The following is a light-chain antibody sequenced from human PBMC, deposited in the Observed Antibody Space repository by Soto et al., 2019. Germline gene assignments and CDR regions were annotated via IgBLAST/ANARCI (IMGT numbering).Light chain of an antibody. CDR3: QQYNNNLAWT. CDR1: QSVSNK. J-gene: IGKJ1*01. CDR2: DAS. V-gene: IGKV3-15*01. Sequence: EIVMTQSPATLSVSPGERATLSCRASQSVSNKLAWYQQKPGQAPRLLIYDASTRATGIPARFSGSGSGTEFTLTISSLQSADFAVYYCQQYNNNLAWTFGQGTKVEIK.